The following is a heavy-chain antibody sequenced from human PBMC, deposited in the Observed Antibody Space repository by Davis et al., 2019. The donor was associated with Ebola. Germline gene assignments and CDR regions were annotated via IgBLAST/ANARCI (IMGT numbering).Heavy chain of an antibody. CDR3: ALRHLVPRQTPIGTFHYHYAMDV. Sequence: MPGGSLRLSCDVSGESIRSGPWWSCARQSPGKGLEWIGEISHSGSTNSNPSLQGRVTIEVDKSKNQFSLRLSSVTAADTAVYYCALRHLVPRQTPIGTFHYHYAMDVWGQGTTVTVPS. J-gene: IGHJ6*02. CDR2: ISHSGST. V-gene: IGHV4-4*02. CDR1: GESIRSGPW. D-gene: IGHD6-6*01.